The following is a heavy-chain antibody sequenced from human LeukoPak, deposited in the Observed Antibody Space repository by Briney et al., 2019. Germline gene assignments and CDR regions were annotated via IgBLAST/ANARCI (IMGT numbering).Heavy chain of an antibody. CDR3: AGSPGYDYVWGSYRSDY. V-gene: IGHV3-23*01. Sequence: GGSLRLSCAASGFTLSSYAMSWVRQAPGKGLEWVSAISGSGGSTYYADSVKGRFTISRDNSKNTLYLQMNSLRAEDTAVYYCAGSPGYDYVWGSYRSDYWGQGTLVTVSS. CDR2: ISGSGGST. CDR1: GFTLSSYA. D-gene: IGHD3-16*02. J-gene: IGHJ4*02.